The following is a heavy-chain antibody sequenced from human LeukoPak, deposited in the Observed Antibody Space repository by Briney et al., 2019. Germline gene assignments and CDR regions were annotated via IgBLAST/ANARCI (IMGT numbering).Heavy chain of an antibody. V-gene: IGHV4-59*01. CDR2: IYYSGST. D-gene: IGHD2-15*01. CDR1: GDFITAYY. J-gene: IGHJ4*02. CDR3: ARDHCSGGSCYSDY. Sequence: SETLSLTCTVSGDFITAYYWSWIRQPPGKGLEWIGYIYYSGSTNYNPSLKSRVTISVDTSKNQFSLKLSSVTAADTAVYYCARDHCSGGSCYSDYWGQGTLVTVSS.